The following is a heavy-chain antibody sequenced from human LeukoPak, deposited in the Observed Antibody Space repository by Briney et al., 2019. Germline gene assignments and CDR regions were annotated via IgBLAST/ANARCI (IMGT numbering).Heavy chain of an antibody. CDR2: ISAYNGNT. CDR3: ARVVTFGGVIVDAFDI. CDR1: GYTFTSYG. J-gene: IGHJ3*02. Sequence: ASVKVSCKASGYTFTSYGISWVRQAPGQGLEWMGWISAYNGNTNYAQKLQGRVTMTTDTSTSTAYMELRSLRSDDTAVYYCARVVTFGGVIVDAFDIWGQGTMVTVSS. D-gene: IGHD3-16*02. V-gene: IGHV1-18*01.